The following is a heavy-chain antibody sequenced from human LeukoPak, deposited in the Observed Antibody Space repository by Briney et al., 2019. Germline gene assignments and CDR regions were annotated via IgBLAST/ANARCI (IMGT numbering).Heavy chain of an antibody. V-gene: IGHV3-53*01. CDR2: IYSSGSP. CDR1: GFTFSTNY. D-gene: IGHD3-22*01. Sequence: SGGSLRLSCAASGFTFSTNYMSWVRQAPGKGLEWVSVIYSSGSPYYAASVKGRFTISRDNSKNTLYLQMNSVRAEDTAVYYCARDVDYYDSSVYGHWGQRTLVTVSS. J-gene: IGHJ4*02. CDR3: ARDVDYYDSSVYGH.